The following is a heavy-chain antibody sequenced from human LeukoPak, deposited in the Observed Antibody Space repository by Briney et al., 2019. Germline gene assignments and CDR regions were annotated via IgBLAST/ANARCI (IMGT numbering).Heavy chain of an antibody. Sequence: GGSLRLSRAASGFTFSSYWMHWVRQAPGKGLLWVSRINSDVSSTSYADSVKGRFTISRDNAKNTLYLQMNSLRAEDTAVYYCARAPGRAGFDYWGQGTLVTVSS. D-gene: IGHD5-24*01. J-gene: IGHJ4*02. CDR3: ARAPGRAGFDY. CDR2: INSDVSST. CDR1: GFTFSSYW. V-gene: IGHV3-74*01.